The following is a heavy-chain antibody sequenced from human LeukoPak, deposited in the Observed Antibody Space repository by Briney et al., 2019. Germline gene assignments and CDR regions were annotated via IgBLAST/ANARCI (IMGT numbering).Heavy chain of an antibody. CDR1: GITFSTQG. J-gene: IGHJ4*02. Sequence: GRSLRLSCAASGITFSTQGMHWVRQAPGKGLEWVAFISNDGTNKYYGDSVMGRFTISRDNSKNTLYLQMNSLRAEDTAVYYCAKEVDSSGLQDDYWGQGTLVTVSS. D-gene: IGHD3-22*01. CDR3: AKEVDSSGLQDDY. CDR2: ISNDGTNK. V-gene: IGHV3-30*18.